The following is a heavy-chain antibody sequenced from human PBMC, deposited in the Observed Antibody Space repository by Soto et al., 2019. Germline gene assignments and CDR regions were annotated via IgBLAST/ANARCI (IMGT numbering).Heavy chain of an antibody. Sequence: PGVSLRLSCVASGFMFTRSTMNWVRQAPGKGLEWVSSITSASDYIFYADSVKGRFTISRDNAKNSLYLQMKGLRAEDTAVYYCARVGTGSSTPLDIWGQGTMVTVSS. V-gene: IGHV3-21*01. J-gene: IGHJ3*02. CDR1: GFMFTRST. CDR3: ARVGTGSSTPLDI. CDR2: ITSASDYI. D-gene: IGHD3-9*01.